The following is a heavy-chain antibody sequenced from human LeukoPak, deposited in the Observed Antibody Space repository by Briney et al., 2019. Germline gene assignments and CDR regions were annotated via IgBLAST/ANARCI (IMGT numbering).Heavy chain of an antibody. V-gene: IGHV1-2*02. J-gene: IGHJ4*02. CDR1: GYTFTGYY. Sequence: ASVKVSCKASGYTFTGYYMHWVRQAPGQGLEWMGWINPNSGGTNYAQKFQGRVTMTRDTSISTAYMELSRLRSDDTAAYYCARQDYYGSGSYYPPPGYWGQGTLVTVSS. CDR2: INPNSGGT. CDR3: ARQDYYGSGSYYPPPGY. D-gene: IGHD3-10*01.